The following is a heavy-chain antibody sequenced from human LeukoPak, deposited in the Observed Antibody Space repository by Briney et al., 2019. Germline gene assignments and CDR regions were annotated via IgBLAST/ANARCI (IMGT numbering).Heavy chain of an antibody. CDR1: GFTFDDYA. D-gene: IGHD3-10*01. Sequence: PGGSLRLSCAASGFTFDDYAMHWVRPAPGKGLEWVSGISWNSGSIGYADSVKGRFTISRDNAKNSLYLQMNSLRAEDTALYYCAKDNGFGELLYLMDVWGKGTTVTVSS. V-gene: IGHV3-9*01. CDR3: AKDNGFGELLYLMDV. CDR2: ISWNSGSI. J-gene: IGHJ6*03.